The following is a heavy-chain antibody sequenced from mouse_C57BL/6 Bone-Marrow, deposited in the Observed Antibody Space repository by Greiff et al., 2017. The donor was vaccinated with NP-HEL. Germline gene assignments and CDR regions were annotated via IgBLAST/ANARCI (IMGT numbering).Heavy chain of an antibody. CDR1: GYTFTSYW. J-gene: IGHJ2*01. D-gene: IGHD2-5*01. Sequence: VKLQQPGAELVKPGASVKLSCKASGYTFTSYWMHWVKQRPGQGLEWIGMIHPNSGSTNYNEKFKSKATLTVDKSSSTAYMQLSSLTSEDSAVYYCARWAYYSNYEDYFDYWGQGTTLTVSS. CDR2: IHPNSGST. V-gene: IGHV1-64*01. CDR3: ARWAYYSNYEDYFDY.